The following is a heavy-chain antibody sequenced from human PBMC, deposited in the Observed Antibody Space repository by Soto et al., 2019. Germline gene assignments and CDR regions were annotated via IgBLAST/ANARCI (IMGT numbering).Heavy chain of an antibody. Sequence: GGSLRLSCAASGFTFSSYEMNWVRQAPGKGMEWVSYISSSGSTIYYADSVKGRFTISRDNAKNSLYLQMNSLRAEDTAVYYCAREVGATDYWGQGTLVTVSS. CDR1: GFTFSSYE. V-gene: IGHV3-48*03. D-gene: IGHD1-26*01. CDR3: AREVGATDY. J-gene: IGHJ4*02. CDR2: ISSSGSTI.